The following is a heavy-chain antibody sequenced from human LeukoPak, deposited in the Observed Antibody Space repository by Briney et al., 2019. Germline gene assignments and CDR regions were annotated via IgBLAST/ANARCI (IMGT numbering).Heavy chain of an antibody. CDR1: GYTFTSYG. V-gene: IGHV1-18*01. Sequence: VKVSCKASGYTFTSYGISWVRQAPGQGLEWMGWISPYNSNTYYAQNLQGRVTMTTDTSTSTTYMELRSLRSDDTAVYYCARDLKRGYSSGRYSWGTGSSNDFWGQGTLVTVSS. J-gene: IGHJ4*02. D-gene: IGHD6-19*01. CDR3: ARDLKRGYSSGRYSWGTGSSNDF. CDR2: ISPYNSNT.